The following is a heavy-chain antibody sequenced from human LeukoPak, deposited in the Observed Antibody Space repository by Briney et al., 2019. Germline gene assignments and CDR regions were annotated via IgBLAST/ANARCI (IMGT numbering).Heavy chain of an antibody. CDR1: EFTFSSHA. CDR2: ISGGGEST. D-gene: IGHD6-19*01. V-gene: IGHV3-23*01. Sequence: GGSLRLSCVVSEFTFSSHAMNWVRQAPGKGLEWVASISGGGESTYYADSVKGRFTVSRDNSKNTLYLQINSLRGEDTAVYYCAKGKYSSGGVPDYWGQGTLVTVSS. CDR3: AKGKYSSGGVPDY. J-gene: IGHJ4*02.